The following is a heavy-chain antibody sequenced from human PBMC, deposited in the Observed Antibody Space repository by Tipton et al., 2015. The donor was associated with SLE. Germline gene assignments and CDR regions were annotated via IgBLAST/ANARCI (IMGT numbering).Heavy chain of an antibody. CDR3: ATDRWAEGEYFDS. J-gene: IGHJ4*02. CDR1: GGSVTSADYN. V-gene: IGHV4-61*02. CDR2: IHSIGGT. D-gene: IGHD1-14*01. Sequence: TLSLTCTVSGGSVTSADYNWNWIRQPAGKGLEWIGRIHSIGGTDYNASLKTRLTISMDTSKNQLSLKLTSVTAADTAVYYCATDRWAEGEYFDSWGQGTLVTVSS.